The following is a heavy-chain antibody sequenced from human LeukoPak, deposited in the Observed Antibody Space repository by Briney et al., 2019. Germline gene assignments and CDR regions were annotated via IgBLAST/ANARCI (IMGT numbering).Heavy chain of an antibody. CDR1: GFTFSDYN. V-gene: IGHV3-21*01. Sequence: KPGGSLRLSCAASGFTFSDYNMNWVRQAPGKGLEWVSSISSSSSYIYYADSVKGRFTISRDNAKNSLYLQMNSLRAEDTAVYYCARAGDGYILNYWGQGTLVTVSS. CDR3: ARAGDGYILNY. J-gene: IGHJ4*02. CDR2: ISSSSSYI. D-gene: IGHD5-24*01.